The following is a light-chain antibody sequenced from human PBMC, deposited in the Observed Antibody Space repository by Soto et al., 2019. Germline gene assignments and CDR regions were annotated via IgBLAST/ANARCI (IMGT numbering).Light chain of an antibody. Sequence: EIVLTQSPGTLSLSPGERATLSCRASQSVSNNYLAWYQQKPGQAPRLLIYGASNRATGIPDRFSGNGSGTDFTLTISSLQSEDFAVYYCQQCNTWPPETFGQGTKVDIK. CDR2: GAS. V-gene: IGKV3-20*01. CDR3: QQCNTWPPET. J-gene: IGKJ1*01. CDR1: QSVSNNY.